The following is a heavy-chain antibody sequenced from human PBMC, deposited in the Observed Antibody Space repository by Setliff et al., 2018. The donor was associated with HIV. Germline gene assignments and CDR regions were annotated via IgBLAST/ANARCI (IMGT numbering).Heavy chain of an antibody. CDR2: ISPDIGDT. CDR1: GYTFNDNY. Sequence: ASVKVSCKASGYTFNDNYIHWVRQAPGQGLEWMGRISPDIGDTNYAQMFHGRVTMTRDTSISTAYMELSSLKSDDTAVYYCARDRARAGSGYHNCFDYWGQGTLVTVSS. D-gene: IGHD5-12*01. CDR3: ARDRARAGSGYHNCFDY. V-gene: IGHV1-2*06. J-gene: IGHJ4*02.